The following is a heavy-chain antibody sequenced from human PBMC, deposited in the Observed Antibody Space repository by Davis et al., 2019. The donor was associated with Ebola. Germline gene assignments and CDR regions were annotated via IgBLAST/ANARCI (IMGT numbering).Heavy chain of an antibody. Sequence: SVKVSCKASGFTFTSSAVQWVRQARGQRLEWMGRIIPILGIANYAQKFQGRVTITADKSTSTAYMELSSLRSGDTAVYYCARDSLEEQLVLNWFDPWGQGTLVTVSS. CDR1: GFTFTSSA. J-gene: IGHJ5*02. V-gene: IGHV1-69*04. D-gene: IGHD6-6*01. CDR3: ARDSLEEQLVLNWFDP. CDR2: IIPILGIA.